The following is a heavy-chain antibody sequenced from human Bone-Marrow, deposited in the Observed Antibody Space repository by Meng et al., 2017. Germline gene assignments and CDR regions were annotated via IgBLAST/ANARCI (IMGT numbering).Heavy chain of an antibody. J-gene: IGHJ6*02. CDR2: IIPILGIA. Sequence: SVKVSCKASGGTFSSYTISWVRQAPGQGLEWMGRIIPILGIANYAQKFQGRVTITADKSTSTAYMELSSLRSEDTAVYYCAREGQGFGELLSGRNYYYGMDVWGQGTTVTVSS. CDR1: GGTFSSYT. V-gene: IGHV1-69*04. CDR3: AREGQGFGELLSGRNYYYGMDV. D-gene: IGHD3-10*01.